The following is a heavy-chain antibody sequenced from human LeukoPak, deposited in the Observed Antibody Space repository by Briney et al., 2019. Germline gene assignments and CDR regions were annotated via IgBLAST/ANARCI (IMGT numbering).Heavy chain of an antibody. CDR2: ISWNSGSI. CDR3: AKDMGSIVGAPGS. Sequence: GGSLRLSCAASGLTLDDYAMHWVRQAPGKGLEWVSGISWNSGSIGYADSVKGRFTISRDNAKNSLYLQMNSLRTEDTALYYCAKDMGSIVGAPGSWGQGTLVTVSS. D-gene: IGHD1-26*01. J-gene: IGHJ5*02. V-gene: IGHV3-9*01. CDR1: GLTLDDYA.